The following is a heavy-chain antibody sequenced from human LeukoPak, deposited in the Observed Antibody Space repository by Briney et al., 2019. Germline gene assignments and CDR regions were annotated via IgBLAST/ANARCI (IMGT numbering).Heavy chain of an antibody. CDR1: GYSISSGYY. CDR3: AKDTYDSRGYYPWDH. Sequence: SETLSLTCSVSGYSISSGYYWGWIRQPPGKGLEWIGSSNHSRSSYYNPSLKSRVTILVDTSRNQFSLKLTSVTVADTAVYYCAKDTYDSRGYYPWDHWGQGTLVTVSS. J-gene: IGHJ4*02. CDR2: SNHSRSS. D-gene: IGHD3-22*01. V-gene: IGHV4-38-2*02.